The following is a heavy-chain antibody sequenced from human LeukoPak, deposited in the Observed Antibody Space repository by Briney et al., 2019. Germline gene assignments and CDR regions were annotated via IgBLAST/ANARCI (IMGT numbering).Heavy chain of an antibody. V-gene: IGHV1-18*01. CDR2: ISAYNGNT. Sequence: ASVKVSCKASGYTFTSYGFSWVRQAPGQGLEWMGWISAYNGNTNYAQKLQGRVTMTTDTSTSTAYMELRSLRSDDTAVYYCARAPVILLWFGELSNTFDYWGQGTLVTVSS. CDR3: ARAPVILLWFGELSNTFDY. CDR1: GYTFTSYG. D-gene: IGHD3-10*01. J-gene: IGHJ4*02.